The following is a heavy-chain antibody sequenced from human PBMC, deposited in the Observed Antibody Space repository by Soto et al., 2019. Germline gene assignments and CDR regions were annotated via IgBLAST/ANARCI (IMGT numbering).Heavy chain of an antibody. CDR3: ARDRCTTDRCYTHHFDV. J-gene: IGHJ6*02. D-gene: IGHD2-8*01. V-gene: IGHV1-18*04. CDR1: GYTFTSYG. CDR2: ISVYTGNT. Sequence: QVQLVQSGGEVTKPGASVKVSCKSSGYTFTSYGVSWVRQAPGQGLEWLGWISVYTGNTKQAQKFQDRVTLTTEASTSTAYMELRSSRSDDTAVYYCARDRCTTDRCYTHHFDVWGQGTTVTVSS.